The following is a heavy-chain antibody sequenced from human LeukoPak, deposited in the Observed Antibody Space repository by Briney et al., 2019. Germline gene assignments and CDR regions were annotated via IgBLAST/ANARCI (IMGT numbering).Heavy chain of an antibody. V-gene: IGHV3-20*04. CDR3: ARDTFDWNYGWSIDY. CDR2: INWNGDST. J-gene: IGHJ4*02. CDR1: GFSFDDYG. D-gene: IGHD1-7*01. Sequence: GGSLRLSCAASGFSFDDYGMSWVRQAPGKGLEWVSGINWNGDSTGYADSLKGRFTISRDNAKNSLYLQMNSLRAEDTALYYCARDTFDWNYGWSIDYCGRGTLVTVSS.